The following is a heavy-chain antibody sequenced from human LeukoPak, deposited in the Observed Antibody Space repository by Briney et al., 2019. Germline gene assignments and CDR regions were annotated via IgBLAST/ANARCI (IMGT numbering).Heavy chain of an antibody. CDR3: AVSGYDPSPVDY. Sequence: ASVKVSFKASGYTFTSFFIHWVRQAPGQGLEWMGWISAYNGNTNYAQKLQGRVTMTTDTSTSTAYMELRSLRSDDTAVYYCAVSGYDPSPVDYWGQGTLVTVSS. V-gene: IGHV1-18*04. CDR2: ISAYNGNT. D-gene: IGHD5-12*01. J-gene: IGHJ4*02. CDR1: GYTFTSFF.